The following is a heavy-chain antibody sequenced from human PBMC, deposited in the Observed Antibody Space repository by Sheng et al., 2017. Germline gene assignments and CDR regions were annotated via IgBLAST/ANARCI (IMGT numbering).Heavy chain of an antibody. CDR1: GGSISSSSYY. D-gene: IGHD3-16*01. V-gene: IGHV4-39*07. CDR3: ARDGDHGLGELPSGSDAFDI. Sequence: QLQLQESGPGLVKPSETLSLTCTVSGGSISSSSYYWGWIRQPPGKGLEWIGSIYYSGSTYYNPSLKSRVTISVDTSKNQFSLKLSSVTAADTAVYYCARDGDHGLGELPSGSDAFDIWAKG. J-gene: IGHJ3*02. CDR2: IYYSGST.